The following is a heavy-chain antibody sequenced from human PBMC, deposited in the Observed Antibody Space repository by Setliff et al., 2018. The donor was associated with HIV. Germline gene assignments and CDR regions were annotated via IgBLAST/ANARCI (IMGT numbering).Heavy chain of an antibody. CDR3: AGHHRG. CDR1: GFTFSSYG. J-gene: IGHJ4*02. Sequence: AGGSLRLSCAASGFTFSSYGMHWVRQAPGKGLEWVGRTRNKANGYITEYGASVQGRFTISRDNSKDSLSLQMNNLKAEDTAVYYCAGHHRGWGQGTLVTV. D-gene: IGHD3-10*01. V-gene: IGHV3-72*01. CDR2: TRNKANGYIT.